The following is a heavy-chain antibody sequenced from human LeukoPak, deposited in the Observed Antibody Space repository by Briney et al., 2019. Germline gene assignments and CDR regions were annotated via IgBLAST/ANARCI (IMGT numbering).Heavy chain of an antibody. CDR1: GGSLCGYY. CDR2: LNHSGST. D-gene: IGHD4-17*01. J-gene: IGHJ4*02. CDR3: ASHRRKRSYGEHYCFDY. V-gene: IGHV4-34*01. Sequence: SETVSLTCAVYGGSLCGYYWRWIRQPPGKGLEWFGELNHSGSTNYNPSLKSRITISVDTSKNHFSLKLSSVTATDTAVYYCASHRRKRSYGEHYCFDYWGQGTLVTVSS.